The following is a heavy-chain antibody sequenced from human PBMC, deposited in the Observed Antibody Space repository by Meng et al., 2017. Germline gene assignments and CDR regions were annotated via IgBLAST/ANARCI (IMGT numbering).Heavy chain of an antibody. CDR1: GFTFSSYA. J-gene: IGHJ4*02. CDR2: ISYDGSNK. D-gene: IGHD3-22*01. Sequence: QVQLVESGGGVVQPGRSLRLSCAASGFTFSSYAMHWVRQAPGKGLDWVAVISYDGSNKYYADSVKGRFTISRDNSKNTLYPQMNSLRAEDTAVYYCATMIVVNYWGQGTLVTVSS. CDR3: ATMIVVNY. V-gene: IGHV3-30*01.